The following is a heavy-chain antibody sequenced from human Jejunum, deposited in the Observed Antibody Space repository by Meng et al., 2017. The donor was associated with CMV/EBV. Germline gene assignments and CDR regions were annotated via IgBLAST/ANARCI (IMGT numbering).Heavy chain of an antibody. CDR3: ARTTTGVTFGDY. CDR2: TYHTGST. V-gene: IGHV4-39*07. D-gene: IGHD7-27*01. CDR1: GGSISTSSSD. J-gene: IGHJ4*01. Sequence: QLQLQESGPGLVKPSXXLSLTCPVSGGSISTSSSDWGWIRQPPEEALEWIGNTYHTGSTYCNPSLKSRVTLSVDTSKNQFSLKLSSVTAADTAVYYCARTTTGVTFGDYWGQGILVTVSS.